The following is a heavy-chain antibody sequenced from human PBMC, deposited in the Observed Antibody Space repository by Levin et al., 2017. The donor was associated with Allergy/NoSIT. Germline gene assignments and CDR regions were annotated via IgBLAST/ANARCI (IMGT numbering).Heavy chain of an antibody. CDR1: GYSFTSYW. V-gene: IGHV5-51*01. Sequence: VASVKVSCKGSGYSFTSYWIGWVRQMPGKGLEWMGIIYPGDSDTRYSPSFQGQVTISADKSISTAYLQWSSLKASDTAMYYCARHSAAAAYYYYGMDVWGQGTTVTVSS. CDR2: IYPGDSDT. D-gene: IGHD2-15*01. J-gene: IGHJ6*02. CDR3: ARHSAAAAYYYYGMDV.